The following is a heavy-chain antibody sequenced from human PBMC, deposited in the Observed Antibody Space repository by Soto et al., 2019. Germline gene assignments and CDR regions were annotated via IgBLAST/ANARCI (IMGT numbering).Heavy chain of an antibody. Sequence: PGGSLRLSCAASGFTFSSYAMSWVRQAPGKGLEWVSAISGSGGSTYYADSVKGRFTISRDNSKNTLYLQMNSLRAEDTAVYYCAKDGGYDFWSGSYYYYGMDVWGQGTTVTVSS. V-gene: IGHV3-23*01. CDR2: ISGSGGST. CDR3: AKDGGYDFWSGSYYYYGMDV. J-gene: IGHJ6*02. CDR1: GFTFSSYA. D-gene: IGHD3-3*01.